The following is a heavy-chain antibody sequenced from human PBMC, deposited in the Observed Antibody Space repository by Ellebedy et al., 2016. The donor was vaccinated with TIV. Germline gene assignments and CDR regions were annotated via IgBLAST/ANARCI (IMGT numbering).Heavy chain of an antibody. V-gene: IGHV4-59*08. CDR1: GGSISSYY. J-gene: IGHJ3*02. Sequence: MPSETLSLTCTVSGGSISSYYWSWIRQPPGKGLEWIGYIYYSGSTNYNPSLKSRVTISVDTSKNQFSLKLSSVTAADTAVYYCARRAYCGGDCYSDAFDIWGQGTMVTVSS. CDR3: ARRAYCGGDCYSDAFDI. D-gene: IGHD2-21*02. CDR2: IYYSGST.